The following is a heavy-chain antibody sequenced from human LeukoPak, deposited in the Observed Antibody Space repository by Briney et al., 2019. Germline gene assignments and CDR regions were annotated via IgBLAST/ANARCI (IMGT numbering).Heavy chain of an antibody. CDR2: IDSSGSYT. Sequence: PGGSLRLSCAGSGFTFNFYSMNWARQAPGEGLEWVSSIDSSGSYTPSADSVKGRFTISRDNFENTLYLQMNSLRAEDTAVYFCAKISTVTDNFGHWGQGTLVTVSS. D-gene: IGHD4-11*01. CDR1: GFTFNFYS. J-gene: IGHJ4*02. CDR3: AKISTVTDNFGH. V-gene: IGHV3-23*01.